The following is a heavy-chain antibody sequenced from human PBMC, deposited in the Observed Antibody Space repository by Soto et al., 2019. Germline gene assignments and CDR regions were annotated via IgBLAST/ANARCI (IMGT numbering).Heavy chain of an antibody. CDR1: GGSFRGYS. Sequence: SETLSLTCAVYGGSFRGYSWTWIRQPPGKGLEWIGEVNHSGSTYYSPSLMSRVTISVDTSKNQFSLKLSSVTAADTAVYYCARATSGDSRFYYYYGLDVWGQGTTVTVSS. J-gene: IGHJ6*02. V-gene: IGHV4-34*01. CDR3: ARATSGDSRFYYYYGLDV. CDR2: VNHSGST. D-gene: IGHD2-21*02.